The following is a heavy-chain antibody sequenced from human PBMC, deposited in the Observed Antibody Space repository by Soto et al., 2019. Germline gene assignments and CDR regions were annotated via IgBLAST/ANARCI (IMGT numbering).Heavy chain of an antibody. V-gene: IGHV4-31*03. CDR1: GGSISSGGYY. D-gene: IGHD2-15*01. CDR3: ARGVASSPPRY. Sequence: ASETLSLTCTVSGGSISSGGYYWSWIRQHPGKGLEWIGYIYYSGSTYYNPSLKSRVTISVDTSKNQFSLKLSSVTAADTAVYYCARGVASSPPRYSGRGPLVTVSS. J-gene: IGHJ4*02. CDR2: IYYSGST.